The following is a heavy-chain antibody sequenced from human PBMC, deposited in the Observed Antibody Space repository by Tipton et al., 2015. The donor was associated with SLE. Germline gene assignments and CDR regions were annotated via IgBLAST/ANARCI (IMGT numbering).Heavy chain of an antibody. V-gene: IGHV3-7*01. Sequence: SLRLSCAASEFAFSTYRLSWVRQSPGKGLEWVATINQDGSEKYYVDSVKGRFTIFRENARNSLFLQMNSLRAEDTSVYFCARAANHFDFWSGSFDLWGKGTMVTVSS. CDR1: EFAFSTYR. J-gene: IGHJ3*01. CDR3: ARAANHFDFWSGSFDL. CDR2: INQDGSEK. D-gene: IGHD3-3*01.